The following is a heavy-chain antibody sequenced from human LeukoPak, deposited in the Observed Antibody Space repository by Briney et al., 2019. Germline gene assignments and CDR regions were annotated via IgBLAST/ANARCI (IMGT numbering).Heavy chain of an antibody. J-gene: IGHJ4*02. CDR3: ATHCGGDCDEVTYFDY. CDR1: GGTFSSYA. CDR2: IIPIFGTA. D-gene: IGHD2-21*02. Sequence: SVKVSCKASGGTFSSYAISWVRQAPGQGLEWMGGIIPIFGTANYAQKFQGRVTITTDESMSTAYMELSSLRSEDTAVYYCATHCGGDCDEVTYFDYWGQGTLVTVSS. V-gene: IGHV1-69*05.